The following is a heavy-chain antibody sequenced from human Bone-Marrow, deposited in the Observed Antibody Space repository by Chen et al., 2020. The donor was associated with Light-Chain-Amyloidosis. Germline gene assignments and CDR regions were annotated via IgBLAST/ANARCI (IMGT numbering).Heavy chain of an antibody. Sequence: GGVLKPPWVSFWFLFSAYSMNWVRQAPGKGPEWISYINWDSTATYYPDSMRGRCTISRDNGKNSLFLQLNILRAEDTALYFCVRDHNWAFDIWGQGTVVTVSS. CDR2: INWDSTAT. CDR3: VRDHNWAFDI. V-gene: IGHV3-48*01. CDR1: WFLFSAYS. J-gene: IGHJ3*02.